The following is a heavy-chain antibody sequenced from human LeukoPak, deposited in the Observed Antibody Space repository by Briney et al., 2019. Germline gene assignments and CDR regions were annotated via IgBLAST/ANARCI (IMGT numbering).Heavy chain of an antibody. CDR1: GFTFSSYR. Sequence: GGSLRLSCAASGFTFSSYRMNWVRQAPGKGLEWVSYISSTGSTIYYADSVRGRFTISRDNAKNSLYLQMNSLRAEDTAVYYCARGSYSSSNYFDYWGQGTLVTVSS. J-gene: IGHJ4*02. D-gene: IGHD6-6*01. CDR3: ARGSYSSSNYFDY. V-gene: IGHV3-48*01. CDR2: ISSTGSTI.